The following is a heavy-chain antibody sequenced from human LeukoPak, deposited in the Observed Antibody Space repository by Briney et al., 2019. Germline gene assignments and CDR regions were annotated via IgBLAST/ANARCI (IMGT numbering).Heavy chain of an antibody. CDR1: GFTFSSYG. V-gene: IGHV3-21*01. CDR2: ISSSSSYI. J-gene: IGHJ3*02. CDR3: ASGYSSGSDAFDI. D-gene: IGHD6-19*01. Sequence: GGSLRLSCAASGFTFSSYGMSWVRQAPGKGLEWVSSISSSSSYIYYADSVKGRFTISRDNAKNSLYLQMNSLRAEDTAVYYCASGYSSGSDAFDIWGQGTMVTVSS.